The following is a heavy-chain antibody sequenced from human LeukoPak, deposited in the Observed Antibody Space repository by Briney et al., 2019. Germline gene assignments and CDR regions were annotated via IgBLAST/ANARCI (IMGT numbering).Heavy chain of an antibody. CDR3: AKDWVWGYCGSNNCY. V-gene: IGHV3-30*02. D-gene: IGHD2-2*01. Sequence: HPGGSLRLSCAASGFPFSSYGMHWVRQAPGKGLEWVAFIRHDGTDKYYADSVKGRFTISRDNSKNTLYLQMNSLRAEDTAVYYCAKDWVWGYCGSNNCYWGQGTLVTVSS. J-gene: IGHJ4*02. CDR2: IRHDGTDK. CDR1: GFPFSSYG.